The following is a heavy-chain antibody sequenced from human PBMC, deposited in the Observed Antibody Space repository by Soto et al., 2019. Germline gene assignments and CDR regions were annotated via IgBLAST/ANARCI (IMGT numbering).Heavy chain of an antibody. CDR2: ISSSSSTI. CDR1: GFTFSSYS. D-gene: IGHD2-2*01. Sequence: GGSLRLSCAASGFTFSSYSMNWVRQAPGKGLEWVSYISSSSSTIYYADSVKGRFTISRDNAKNSLYLQMNSLRAEDTAVYYCARAKGYCSSTSCYYYYYYMDVWGKGTTVTVSS. V-gene: IGHV3-48*01. J-gene: IGHJ6*03. CDR3: ARAKGYCSSTSCYYYYYYMDV.